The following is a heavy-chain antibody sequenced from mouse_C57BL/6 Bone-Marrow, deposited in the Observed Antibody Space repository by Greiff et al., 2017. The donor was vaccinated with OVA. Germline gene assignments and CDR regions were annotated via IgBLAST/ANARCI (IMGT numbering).Heavy chain of an antibody. CDR1: GYAFSSSW. Sequence: QVQRQESGPELVKPGASVKISCKASGYAFSSSWMNWVKQRHAPCLEWIGRIPPGDGDTNYNGKFKGKASLTADKSSSTAYMQLSSLTSEDSAVYFCARWDYVFAYWGQGTLVTVSA. D-gene: IGHD2-4*01. J-gene: IGHJ3*01. CDR2: IPPGDGDT. CDR3: ARWDYVFAY. V-gene: IGHV1-82*01.